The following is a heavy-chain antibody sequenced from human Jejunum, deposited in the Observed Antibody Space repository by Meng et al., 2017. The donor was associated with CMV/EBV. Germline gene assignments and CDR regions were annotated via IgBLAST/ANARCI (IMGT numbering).Heavy chain of an antibody. CDR1: GFIFSDAW. D-gene: IGHD1-26*01. CDR3: TTDGADDAFDY. J-gene: IGHJ3*01. CDR2: LRSKTDGGRT. V-gene: IGHV3-15*01. Sequence: ASGFIFSDAWMSWVRQAPGKGLQWVGRLRSKTDGGRTEYAAFAKGRFTISRDDSNNTLYLQMSSLKTEDTAVYFCTTDGADDAFDYWGQGTMVTVSS.